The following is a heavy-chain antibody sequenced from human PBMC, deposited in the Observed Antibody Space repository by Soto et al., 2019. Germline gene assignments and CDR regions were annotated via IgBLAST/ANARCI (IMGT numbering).Heavy chain of an antibody. Sequence: SETLSLTCAVYGGSFSGYYWSWIRQPPGKGLEWIGEINHSGSTNYNPSLKSRVTISVDTSKNQFSLKLSSVTAADTAVYDCARGSSSWYSVMIVVRWFDPWGQGTLVTVSS. V-gene: IGHV4-34*01. CDR1: GGSFSGYY. CDR2: INHSGST. CDR3: ARGSSSWYSVMIVVRWFDP. J-gene: IGHJ5*02. D-gene: IGHD6-13*01.